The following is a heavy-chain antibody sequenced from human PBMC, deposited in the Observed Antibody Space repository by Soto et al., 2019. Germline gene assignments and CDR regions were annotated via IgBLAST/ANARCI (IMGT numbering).Heavy chain of an antibody. Sequence: PSETLSLTCTVSGGSVSSVSYYWSWIRQPPGKGLEWIGYIYYSGSTNYNPSLKGRVTISVDTSKNQFSLKLSSVTAADTAVYYCARGSGPNDAFDIWGQGTMVTVSS. V-gene: IGHV4-61*01. J-gene: IGHJ3*02. CDR2: IYYSGST. CDR3: ARGSGPNDAFDI. CDR1: GGSVSSVSYY. D-gene: IGHD2-15*01.